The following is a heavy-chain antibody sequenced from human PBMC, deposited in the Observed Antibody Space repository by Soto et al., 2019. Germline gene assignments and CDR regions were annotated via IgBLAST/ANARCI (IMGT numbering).Heavy chain of an antibody. CDR2: ISAGNGNT. J-gene: IGHJ5*02. V-gene: IGHV1-3*01. D-gene: IGHD6-13*01. CDR1: GYTFTSYA. Sequence: ASVKVSCKXSGYTFTSYAMHWVRQAPGQRLEWMGWISAGNGNTKYSEKFQDRVTITRDTSASTAYMELSSLRSEDTAVYYCAGGSSSSSWYNWFDPWGQGTLVTVSS. CDR3: AGGSSSSSWYNWFDP.